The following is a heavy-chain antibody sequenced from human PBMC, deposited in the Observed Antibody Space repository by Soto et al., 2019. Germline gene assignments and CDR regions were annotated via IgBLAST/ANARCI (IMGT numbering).Heavy chain of an antibody. CDR3: ARAGLLYDSSGLYAFDV. CDR1: GFTFCSYA. CDR2: ISYDGNNE. V-gene: IGHV3-30-3*01. D-gene: IGHD3-22*01. J-gene: IGHJ3*01. Sequence: PGGSLRLSCAASGFTFCSYAMHWFRQAPGKGREWVGLISYDGNNEYYADSVKGRFTISRDNSKNTVYLQMNRLRPDDTAVYYCARAGLLYDSSGLYAFDVSGQRTMVTVSS.